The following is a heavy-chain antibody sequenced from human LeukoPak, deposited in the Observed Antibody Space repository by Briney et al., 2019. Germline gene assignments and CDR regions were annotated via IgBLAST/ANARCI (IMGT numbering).Heavy chain of an antibody. V-gene: IGHV1-2*06. J-gene: IGHJ4*02. Sequence: ASVKVSCKASGYTFTGYYMHWVRQAPGQGLEWMGRINPNSGGTNYAQKFQGRVTMTRDTSISTAYMELSRLRSDDTAVYYCATLYIVATNPDYWGQETLVTVSS. D-gene: IGHD5-12*01. CDR1: GYTFTGYY. CDR3: ATLYIVATNPDY. CDR2: INPNSGGT.